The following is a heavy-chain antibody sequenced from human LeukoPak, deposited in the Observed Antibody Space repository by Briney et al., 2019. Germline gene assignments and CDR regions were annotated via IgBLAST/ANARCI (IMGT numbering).Heavy chain of an antibody. J-gene: IGHJ5*01. D-gene: IGHD3-10*01. Sequence: RPSETLSLTCTVSGGSISDYYWNWIRQPPGKGLEWVAYVHYSGTTKYNPSLLSRVTTAVDMSKKEVSLRLDSVTAADTAVYYCAGNMRGSAKVWFDSWGQGVQVIVSS. CDR3: AGNMRGSAKVWFDS. V-gene: IGHV4-59*12. CDR1: GGSISDYY. CDR2: VHYSGTT.